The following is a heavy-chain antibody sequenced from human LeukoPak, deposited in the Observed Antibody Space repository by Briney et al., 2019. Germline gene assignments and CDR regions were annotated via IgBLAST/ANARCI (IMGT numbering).Heavy chain of an antibody. Sequence: SETLSLTCVVSGFSISSGYYWGWIRQPPGKGLEWIANIHVSGTTFYNSSLNSRVAISIDTSKNQFSLKLSSVTAADTAVYFRAREAERRIVNWGRVTLVTVSS. CDR1: GFSISSGYY. CDR3: AREAERRIVN. J-gene: IGHJ4*02. D-gene: IGHD1-1*01. CDR2: IHVSGTT. V-gene: IGHV4-38-2*02.